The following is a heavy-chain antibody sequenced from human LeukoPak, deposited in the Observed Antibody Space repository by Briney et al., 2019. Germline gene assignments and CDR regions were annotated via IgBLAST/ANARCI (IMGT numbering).Heavy chain of an antibody. V-gene: IGHV3-23*01. CDR1: GFTFSSYD. J-gene: IGHJ2*01. D-gene: IGHD1-14*01. Sequence: PGGSLRLSCGASGFTFSSYDMTWVRQAPGKGLEWVSGIYGRGDTTYYADSVKGRFIVSRDNSKNSLSLQMNSLRAEDTAVYYCARVVGRNWYLDLWGRGTHVTVSS. CDR2: IYGRGDTT. CDR3: ARVVGRNWYLDL.